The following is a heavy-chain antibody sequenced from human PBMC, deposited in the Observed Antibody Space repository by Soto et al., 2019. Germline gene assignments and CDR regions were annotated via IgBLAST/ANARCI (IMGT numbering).Heavy chain of an antibody. CDR1: GGSISSYY. CDR2: IYFSGGT. Sequence: QVQLQESGPGLVKPSETLSLTCTVSGGSISSYYWSWIRQPPGKGLEWIGYIYFSGGTNYNPSLKSRVTISVDTSKNQFSLKLSSVTAADTAVYYCARSLVDPLHFDYWGQGTLVTVSS. J-gene: IGHJ4*02. V-gene: IGHV4-59*01. CDR3: ARSLVDPLHFDY.